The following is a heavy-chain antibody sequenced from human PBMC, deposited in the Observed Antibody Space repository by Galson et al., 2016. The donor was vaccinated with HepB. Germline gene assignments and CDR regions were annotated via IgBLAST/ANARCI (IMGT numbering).Heavy chain of an antibody. CDR2: MNPKSGNT. V-gene: IGHV1-8*01. CDR3: ARGGTLPKTNLYGMDV. CDR1: GYTFSNYD. J-gene: IGHJ6*02. D-gene: IGHD2-8*01. Sequence: SVKVSCKASGYTFSNYDINWVRQAPGQGPEWMAWMNPKSGNTGYAQSFEARVTMTRDTSISTAYMELYSLTSEDTAVYFCARGGTLPKTNLYGMDVWGQGTTVTVFS.